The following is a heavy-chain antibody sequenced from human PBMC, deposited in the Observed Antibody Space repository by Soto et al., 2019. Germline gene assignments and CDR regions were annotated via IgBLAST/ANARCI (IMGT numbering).Heavy chain of an antibody. CDR3: ARDYCISYSCYGPDY. CDR2: ISTYNGDT. Sequence: ASVKVSCKASGYTFTTFGISWVRQAPGQGLEWMGWISTYNGDTKYAQKFQGRVTMTTDTSTSTAYMELRNLRSDDTAVYYCARDYCISYSCYGPDYWGRGTLVTASS. V-gene: IGHV1-18*01. CDR1: GYTFTTFG. D-gene: IGHD2-2*01. J-gene: IGHJ4*02.